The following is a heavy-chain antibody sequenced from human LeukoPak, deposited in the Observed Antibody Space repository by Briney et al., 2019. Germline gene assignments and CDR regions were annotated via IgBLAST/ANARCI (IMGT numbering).Heavy chain of an antibody. CDR2: IYPGASAT. J-gene: IGHJ4*02. V-gene: IGHV5-51*01. Sequence: GESLKISCKGSGYSFTSYWIGCVRQMPGKGMDCMGIIYPGASATRYSPSFQGQVTISADKSISTAYLQWNSLKASDTAMYYCARRGIMFRGVINPLDQWGQGTLVTVSS. CDR3: ARRGIMFRGVINPLDQ. CDR1: GYSFTSYW. D-gene: IGHD3-10*01.